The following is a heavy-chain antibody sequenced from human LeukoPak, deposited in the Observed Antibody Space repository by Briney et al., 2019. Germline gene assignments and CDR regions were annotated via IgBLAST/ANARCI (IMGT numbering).Heavy chain of an antibody. J-gene: IGHJ4*02. CDR2: ISSSSSYI. Sequence: GGSLRLSCAASGFTFSSYSMNWVRQAPGKGLEWVSSISSSSSYIYYADSVKGRFTISRDNAKNSLYLQMNSLRAEDTAVYYCTVRAYRSSWYVIAVAGIKGDYFDYWGQGTLVTVSS. CDR1: GFTFSSYS. CDR3: TVRAYRSSWYVIAVAGIKGDYFDY. V-gene: IGHV3-21*01. D-gene: IGHD6-19*01.